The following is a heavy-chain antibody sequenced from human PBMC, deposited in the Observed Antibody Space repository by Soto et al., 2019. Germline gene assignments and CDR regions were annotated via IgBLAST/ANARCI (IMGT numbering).Heavy chain of an antibody. CDR2: ISPRSTFR. CDR3: ARGGGGGLFDP. D-gene: IGHD2-21*01. CDR1: GFSFSDSY. V-gene: IGHV3-11*06. Sequence: PGGSLRLSCATSGFSFSDSYMSWIRQAPGKGLEWISYISPRSTFRDYADSVKGRFTISRDSVKNSLYLQMNNLTADDTGVYYCARGGGGGLFDPWGQGSVVNVSS. J-gene: IGHJ5*02.